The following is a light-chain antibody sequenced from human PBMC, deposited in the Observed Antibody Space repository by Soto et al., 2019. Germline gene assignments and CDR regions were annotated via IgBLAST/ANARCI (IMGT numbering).Light chain of an antibody. CDR1: QSITTY. Sequence: DIQMTQSPSSLSASVGDRVTITCRASQSITTYLNWYRQKPGKAPKLLIYAASSLQSGVPSRFSASGSETELTLSISSLQPEDFATYFCQQIYSAPLTFGGGTKVDI. CDR3: QQIYSAPLT. CDR2: AAS. J-gene: IGKJ4*01. V-gene: IGKV1-39*01.